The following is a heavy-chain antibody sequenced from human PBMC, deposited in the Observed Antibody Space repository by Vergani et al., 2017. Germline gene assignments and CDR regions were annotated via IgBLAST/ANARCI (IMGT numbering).Heavy chain of an antibody. Sequence: QVQLQQWGAGLLKPSETLSLTCAVYGGSFSGYYWSWIRQHPGKGLEWIGYIYYSGSTYYNPSLKSRVTISVDTSKNQFSLKLSSVTAADTAVYYCARTPAGGRSWFDPWGQGTLVTVSS. J-gene: IGHJ5*02. CDR1: GGSFSGYY. D-gene: IGHD3-10*01. CDR2: IYYSGST. CDR3: ARTPAGGRSWFDP. V-gene: IGHV4-34*01.